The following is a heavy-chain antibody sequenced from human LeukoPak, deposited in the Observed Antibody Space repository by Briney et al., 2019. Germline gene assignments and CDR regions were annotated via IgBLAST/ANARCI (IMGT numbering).Heavy chain of an antibody. CDR1: GGSFSGYY. D-gene: IGHD6-19*01. CDR2: INHRGST. J-gene: IGHJ6*03. V-gene: IGHV4-34*01. Sequence: SETLSLTCAVYGGSFSGYYWSWIRQPPGKGLEWIGEINHRGSTNYNPSLKSRVTISVDTSKNQFSLKLSSVTAADTAVYYCARAIIAVAGRGRYYMDVWGKGTTVTVSS. CDR3: ARAIIAVAGRGRYYMDV.